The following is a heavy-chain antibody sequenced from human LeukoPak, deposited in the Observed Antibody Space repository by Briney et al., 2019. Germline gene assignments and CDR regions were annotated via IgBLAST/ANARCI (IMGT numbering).Heavy chain of an antibody. CDR1: RFTFRSYA. V-gene: IGHV3-23*01. CDR2: ISGSGDST. CDR3: ARIIGAPYYYYYMDV. J-gene: IGHJ6*03. Sequence: GGSLRLSCAASRFTFRSYAMSWVRQAPGKGLEWVSGISGSGDSTYYAGSVKGRFTISRDNAKNSLYLQMNSLRAEDTAVYYCARIIGAPYYYYYMDVWGKGTTVTVSS.